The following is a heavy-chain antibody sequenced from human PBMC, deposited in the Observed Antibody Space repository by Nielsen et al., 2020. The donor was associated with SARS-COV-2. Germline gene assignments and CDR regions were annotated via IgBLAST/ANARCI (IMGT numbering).Heavy chain of an antibody. Sequence: SLKISCAASDFTFSSYAMHWVRQAPGKGLEWVSGISWNSGSIGYADSVKGRFTISRDNAKNSLYLQMNSLRAEDTALYYCAKVQSTYDAFDIWGQGTMVTVSS. CDR1: DFTFSSYA. V-gene: IGHV3-9*01. CDR3: AKVQSTYDAFDI. CDR2: ISWNSGSI. D-gene: IGHD2-2*01. J-gene: IGHJ3*02.